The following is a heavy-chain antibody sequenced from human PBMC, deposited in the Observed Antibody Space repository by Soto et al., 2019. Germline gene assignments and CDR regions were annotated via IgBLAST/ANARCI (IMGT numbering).Heavy chain of an antibody. Sequence: QVQLVESGGGVVQPGRSLRLSCAASGFTFSHYAMHWVRQAPGKGLEWVALMSYDGSNEYYADSVKGRFTISRDNSKNTLYLQMHSRRAEDTAVYYCAKDGSHNFDYWGQGTLVTVSS. CDR1: GFTFSHYA. J-gene: IGHJ4*02. D-gene: IGHD1-26*01. V-gene: IGHV3-30*18. CDR3: AKDGSHNFDY. CDR2: MSYDGSNE.